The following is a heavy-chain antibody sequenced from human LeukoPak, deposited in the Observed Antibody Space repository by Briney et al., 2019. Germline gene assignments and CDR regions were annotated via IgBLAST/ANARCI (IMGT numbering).Heavy chain of an antibody. Sequence: SETLSLTCTVSGGSISNYYWSWIRQPPGKGLEWIGYIYSSGSTNYNPSLKSRVTISVDTSKIQFSLKLSSVTAADTAVYYCARDAGSPGAFDIWGQGTMVTVSS. CDR3: ARDAGSPGAFDI. CDR2: IYSSGST. V-gene: IGHV4-59*01. J-gene: IGHJ3*02. D-gene: IGHD1-26*01. CDR1: GGSISNYY.